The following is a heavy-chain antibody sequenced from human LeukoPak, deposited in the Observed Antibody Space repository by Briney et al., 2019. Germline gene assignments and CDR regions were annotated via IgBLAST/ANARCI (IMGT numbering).Heavy chain of an antibody. CDR1: GGSISSYY. CDR3: AREASTYYYDSSAYYPNWFDP. J-gene: IGHJ5*02. CDR2: IYYRGST. Sequence: PSETLSLTCTVSGGSISSYYWSWIRQPPGKGLEWIGHIYYRGSTSYNPSLKSRITISVDPSKNQFSLRLSSVTAADTAVYYCAREASTYYYDSSAYYPNWFDPWGQGTLVPVSS. D-gene: IGHD3-22*01. V-gene: IGHV4-59*01.